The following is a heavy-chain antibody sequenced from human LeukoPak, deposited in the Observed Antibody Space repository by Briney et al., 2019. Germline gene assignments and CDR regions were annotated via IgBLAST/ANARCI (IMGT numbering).Heavy chain of an antibody. V-gene: IGHV3-23*01. Sequence: GGSLRLSCAASGFTFSSYSINWVRQAPGKGLEWVSAISGSGGSTYYADSVKGRFTISRDNSKNTLYLQMNSLRAEDTAVYYCAKIGCSGGSCYWVGEFDYWGQGTLVTVSS. CDR3: AKIGCSGGSCYWVGEFDY. CDR2: ISGSGGST. J-gene: IGHJ4*02. D-gene: IGHD2-15*01. CDR1: GFTFSSYS.